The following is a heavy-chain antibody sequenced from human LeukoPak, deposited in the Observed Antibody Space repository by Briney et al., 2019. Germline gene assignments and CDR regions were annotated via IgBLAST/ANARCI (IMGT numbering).Heavy chain of an antibody. D-gene: IGHD3-16*02. V-gene: IGHV1-2*02. J-gene: IGHJ6*02. CDR3: ARSKFMGVIKRYYYYGMDV. Sequence: ASVKVSCKVSGYTFTDYYMHWVRQAPGQGLEWMGWINPNSGGTNYAHKFQGRVTMTRATSISTAYMELSRLRSDDTAVYYCARSKFMGVIKRYYYYGMDVWGQGTTVTVSS. CDR2: INPNSGGT. CDR1: GYTFTDYY.